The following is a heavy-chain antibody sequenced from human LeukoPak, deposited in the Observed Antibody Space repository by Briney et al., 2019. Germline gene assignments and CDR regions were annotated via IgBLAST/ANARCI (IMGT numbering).Heavy chain of an antibody. CDR2: INPNSGGT. V-gene: IGHV1-2*02. J-gene: IGHJ6*03. Sequence: GASVKVFCKASGYPLTGYDMPWVRQAPGQGLEGVGWINPNSGGTNYAQKFQGRVTMTRDTSISTAYMELSRLRSDDTAVYYCARETRYYYMDVWGKGTTVTISS. CDR1: GYPLTGYD. CDR3: ARETRYYYMDV.